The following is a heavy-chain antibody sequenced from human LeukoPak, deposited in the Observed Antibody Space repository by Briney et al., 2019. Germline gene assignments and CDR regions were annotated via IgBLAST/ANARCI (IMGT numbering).Heavy chain of an antibody. CDR3: ARDGAMGEVFDY. D-gene: IGHD3-16*01. J-gene: IGHJ4*02. Sequence: GGSLRLSCAASGFTFTTYSMNWVRQTPGKGLEWVSSISSSSSYIYYADSVIGRFTISRDDAKNSLYLQMNSLRAEDTAVYFCARDGAMGEVFDYWGQGTLVTVSS. V-gene: IGHV3-21*01. CDR1: GFTFTTYS. CDR2: ISSSSSYI.